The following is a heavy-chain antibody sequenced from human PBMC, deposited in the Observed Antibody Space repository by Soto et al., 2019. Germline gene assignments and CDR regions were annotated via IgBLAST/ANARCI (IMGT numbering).Heavy chain of an antibody. CDR2: ISYDGSNK. D-gene: IGHD3-22*01. Sequence: PGGSLKIYCAASGFTFSSYAMHWVRKAPGKGLEWVAVISYDGSNKYYADSVKGRFTISRDNSKNTLYLQMNSLRAEDTAVYYCARDRDYYDSSGYPAFWFDPWGQGTLVTVSS. CDR3: ARDRDYYDSSGYPAFWFDP. V-gene: IGHV3-30-3*01. CDR1: GFTFSSYA. J-gene: IGHJ5*02.